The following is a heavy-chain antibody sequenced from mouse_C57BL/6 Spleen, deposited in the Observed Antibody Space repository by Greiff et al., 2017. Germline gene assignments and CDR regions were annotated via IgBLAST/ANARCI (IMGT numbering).Heavy chain of an antibody. Sequence: QVQLQQPGAELVKPGASVKLSCKASGYTFTSYWMHWVKQRPGPGLEWIGMIHPNSGSTNYNEKFKSKATLTVDKSSSTAYMQLSSLTSEDSAVYYCAREGITTVEYFDGWGTGTTVTVSS. D-gene: IGHD1-1*01. J-gene: IGHJ1*03. CDR1: GYTFTSYW. CDR3: AREGITTVEYFDG. V-gene: IGHV1-64*01. CDR2: IHPNSGST.